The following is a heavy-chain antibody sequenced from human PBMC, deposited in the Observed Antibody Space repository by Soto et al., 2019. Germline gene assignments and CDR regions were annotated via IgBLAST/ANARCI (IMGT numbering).Heavy chain of an antibody. D-gene: IGHD3-10*01. J-gene: IGHJ4*02. V-gene: IGHV5-51*01. CDR3: ARLLVRGVIISTIDY. CDR2: IYPGDSDT. Sequence: GESLKISCKGSGYSFTSYWIGWVRQMPGKGLEWMGIIYPGDSDTRYSPSFQGQVTISADKSISTAYLQWSSLKASDTAMYYCARLLVRGVIISTIDYWGQGTLVTVSS. CDR1: GYSFTSYW.